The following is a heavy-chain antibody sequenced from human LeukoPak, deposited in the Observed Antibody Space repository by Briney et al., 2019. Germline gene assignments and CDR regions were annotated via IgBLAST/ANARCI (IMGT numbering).Heavy chain of an antibody. CDR2: ISGSGGST. V-gene: IGHV3-23*01. D-gene: IGHD4-23*01. CDR3: AKGKGNSACNDY. Sequence: GGPLRLSCEASGFTFSSYAMSGARQAPGKGLEWVSAISGSGGSTYYADSVKGRFTISRDNSKNTLYLQMNSLRAEDTAVYYCAKGKGNSACNDYWGQGTLVTVSS. J-gene: IGHJ4*02. CDR1: GFTFSSYA.